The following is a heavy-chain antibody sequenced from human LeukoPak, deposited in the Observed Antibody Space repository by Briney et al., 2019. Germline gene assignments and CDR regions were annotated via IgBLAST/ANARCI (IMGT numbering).Heavy chain of an antibody. V-gene: IGHV3-23*01. CDR3: AKDSRQWLVRDWFDP. J-gene: IGHJ5*02. D-gene: IGHD6-19*01. CDR1: GFTFSSYG. CDR2: ISGSGGST. Sequence: GGTLRLSCAASGFTFSSYGMSWVRQAPGKGLEWVSAISGSGGSTYYADSVKGRLTISRDNSKNTLYLQMNSLRAEDTAVYYCAKDSRQWLVRDWFDPWGQGTLVTVSS.